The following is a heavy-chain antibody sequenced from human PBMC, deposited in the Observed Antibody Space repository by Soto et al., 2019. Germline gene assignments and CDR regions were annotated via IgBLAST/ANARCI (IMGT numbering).Heavy chain of an antibody. V-gene: IGHV3-48*01. CDR2: ISTSSSAI. Sequence: GGSLRLSCTASGFTFSTYSMNWVRQAPGKGLEWVSYISTSSSAIYYADSVEGRFTISRDNAKNSVYLQMNSLRLEDTAVYYCARGPPYSDSSFDHWGQGTLVTVSS. CDR3: ARGPPYSDSSFDH. D-gene: IGHD4-17*01. J-gene: IGHJ4*02. CDR1: GFTFSTYS.